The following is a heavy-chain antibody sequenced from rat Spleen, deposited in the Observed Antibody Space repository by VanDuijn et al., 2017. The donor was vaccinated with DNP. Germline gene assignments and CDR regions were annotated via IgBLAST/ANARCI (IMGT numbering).Heavy chain of an antibody. Sequence: EVQLVESGGGLVQPGRSLKLSCVVPGITFSDHNMAWVRQAPKKGLEWVGTISYDRSDTYYRDSVKGRFTMSRDNAKRTLYLQMDSLRSEDTATYYCVSRPPPTRGPFDYWGQGVTVTVSS. J-gene: IGHJ2*01. V-gene: IGHV5-7*01. D-gene: IGHD1-4*01. CDR2: ISYDRSDT. CDR1: GITFSDHN. CDR3: VSRPPPTRGPFDY.